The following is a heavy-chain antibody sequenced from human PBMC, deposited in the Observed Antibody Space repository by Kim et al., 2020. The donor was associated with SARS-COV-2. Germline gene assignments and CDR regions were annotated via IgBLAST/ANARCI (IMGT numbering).Heavy chain of an antibody. CDR1: GFTASGYW. D-gene: IGHD3-10*01. V-gene: IGHV3-7*01. CDR3: ARDLGFSASGSPYYYYGMDL. CDR2: IKQDGSEK. J-gene: IGHJ6*01. Sequence: GGSLRLSCAASGFTASGYWMSWVRQAPGKGLQWVANIKQDGSEKNYVDSVKGRLTISRDNAKNSIFLQMNNVRAEDTAVYYCARDLGFSASGSPYYYYGMDLWGQGTTVTVSP.